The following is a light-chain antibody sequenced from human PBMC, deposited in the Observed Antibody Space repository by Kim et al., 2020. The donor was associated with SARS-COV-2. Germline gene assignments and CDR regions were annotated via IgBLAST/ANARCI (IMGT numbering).Light chain of an antibody. CDR3: QVWDSSIEV. V-gene: IGLV3-9*01. J-gene: IGLJ3*02. CDR2: RDT. CDR1: NIGSKS. Sequence: SVALGQTARITCGGNNIGSKSVHWYQQKPGRAPVLVIYRDTRRPSGIPERFSGSNSGNTATLTITRAQAGDEADYYCQVWDSSIEVFGGGTELTVL.